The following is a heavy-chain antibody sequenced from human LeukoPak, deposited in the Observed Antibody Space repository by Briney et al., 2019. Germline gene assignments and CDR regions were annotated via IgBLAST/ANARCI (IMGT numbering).Heavy chain of an antibody. Sequence: GASVKVSCKASGYTFTGYYMHWVRQAPGQGLEWMGWINPNSGGTNYAQEFQGRVTMTRDTSISTAFMDLSRLRSDDTAVYYCARVKTMIVVVRLFDYWGQGTQVTVSS. CDR1: GYTFTGYY. CDR2: INPNSGGT. V-gene: IGHV1-2*02. D-gene: IGHD3-22*01. CDR3: ARVKTMIVVVRLFDY. J-gene: IGHJ4*02.